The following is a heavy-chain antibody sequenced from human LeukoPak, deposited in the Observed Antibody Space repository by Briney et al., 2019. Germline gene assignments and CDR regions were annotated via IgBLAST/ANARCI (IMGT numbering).Heavy chain of an antibody. V-gene: IGHV3-23*01. D-gene: IGHD6-13*01. CDR3: AKRAPCLRAAACVVDY. J-gene: IGHJ4*02. Sequence: QPGGSLRLSCAASGFTFSSYAMSWVRQAPGKGLEWVSAISGSGGSTYYADSVKGRFTISRDNSKNTLYLQMNSLRAEDTAVYYCAKRAPCLRAAACVVDYWGQGTLVTVSS. CDR1: GFTFSSYA. CDR2: ISGSGGST.